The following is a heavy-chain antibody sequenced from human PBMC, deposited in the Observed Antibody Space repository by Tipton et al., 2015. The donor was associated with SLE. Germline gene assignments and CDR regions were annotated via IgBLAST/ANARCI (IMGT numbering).Heavy chain of an antibody. J-gene: IGHJ4*02. CDR3: ARHAGSEYSGYDYFDF. CDR2: INHSGGT. CDR1: GGSFGDDY. V-gene: IGHV4-34*01. Sequence: TLSLTCAVYGGSFGDDYWSWIRQPPGKGLEWIGEINHSGGTNDNPSLKSRVTISVDTSKNEFSLKLNSVTAADTAVHYCARHAGSEYSGYDYFDFWGQGTLVTVSS. D-gene: IGHD5-12*01.